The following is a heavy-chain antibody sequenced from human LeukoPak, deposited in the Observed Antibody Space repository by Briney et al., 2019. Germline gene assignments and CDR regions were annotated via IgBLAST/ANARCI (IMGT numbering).Heavy chain of an antibody. J-gene: IGHJ6*03. CDR3: ARHIGGGIEDMDV. Sequence: SETLSLTCTVSGGSIGTYYWSWIRQSPGKGLEWIGYIYVTGTRYNPYLQSRVTISVDRSRNQFFLKMSSVTAADTVVYYCARHIGGGIEDMDVWGKGTKVIVSS. D-gene: IGHD3-16*02. CDR1: GGSIGTYY. CDR2: IYVTGT. V-gene: IGHV4-59*08.